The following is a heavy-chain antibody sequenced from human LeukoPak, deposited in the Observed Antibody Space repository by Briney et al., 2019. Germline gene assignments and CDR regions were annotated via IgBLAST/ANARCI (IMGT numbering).Heavy chain of an antibody. CDR3: AKWRGEGIAVSPGTDY. CDR2: IRYDGTNK. D-gene: IGHD6-19*01. CDR1: GFTFSSYA. Sequence: PGGSLRLSCAASGFTFSSYAMHWVRQAPGEGPKWVAFIRYDGTNKYYADSVKGRFTISRDNSNSTMYLQMNSLRSEDTAVYYCAKWRGEGIAVSPGTDYWGQGTQVTVSS. J-gene: IGHJ4*02. V-gene: IGHV3-30*02.